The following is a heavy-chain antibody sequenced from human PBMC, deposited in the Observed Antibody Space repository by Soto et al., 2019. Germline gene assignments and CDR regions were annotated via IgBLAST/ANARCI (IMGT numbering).Heavy chain of an antibody. V-gene: IGHV1-69*06. CDR3: ASWRSYSGSYCFDY. J-gene: IGHJ4*02. CDR2: IVPMYDSV. Sequence: SVKVSCKASGVTFNTYTINWVRQSPGRGLEWVGQIVPMYDSVNYAENFQGRVTITADKSTKTAYMELTSLRSEDTALYFCASWRSYSGSYCFDYWGQGPLVTVSS. CDR1: GVTFNTYT. D-gene: IGHD1-26*01.